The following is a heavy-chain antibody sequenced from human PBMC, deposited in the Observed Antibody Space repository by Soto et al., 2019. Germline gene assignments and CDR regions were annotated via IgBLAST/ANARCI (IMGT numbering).Heavy chain of an antibody. Sequence: GASVKVSYKASGYTFTSYGISWVRQAPGQGLEWMGWISAYNGNTNYAQKLQGRVTMTTDTSTSTAYMELRSLRSDDTAVYYCARESLIRVGAKNFDYWGQGTLVTVSS. D-gene: IGHD1-26*01. V-gene: IGHV1-18*04. J-gene: IGHJ4*02. CDR2: ISAYNGNT. CDR1: GYTFTSYG. CDR3: ARESLIRVGAKNFDY.